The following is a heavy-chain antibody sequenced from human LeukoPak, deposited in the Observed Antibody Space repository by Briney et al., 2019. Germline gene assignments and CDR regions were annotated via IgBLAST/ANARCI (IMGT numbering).Heavy chain of an antibody. Sequence: GGSLRLSCAASGFTFSNYGMHWVRQAPGKGLEWVAFISYDGYNKNYADSVKGRFTISRDNAKNSLYLQMNSLRAEDTAVYYCAELGITMIGGVWGKGTTVTISS. CDR1: GFTFSNYG. CDR3: AELGITMIGGV. V-gene: IGHV3-33*03. J-gene: IGHJ6*04. CDR2: ISYDGYNK. D-gene: IGHD3-10*02.